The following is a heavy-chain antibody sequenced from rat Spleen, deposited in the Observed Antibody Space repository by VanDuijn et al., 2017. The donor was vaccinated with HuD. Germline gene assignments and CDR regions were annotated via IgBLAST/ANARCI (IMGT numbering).Heavy chain of an antibody. V-gene: IGHV5S10*01. CDR3: ATPTPGIPFAY. CDR2: IIYDGSRT. Sequence: EVQLVESDGGLVQPGRSLKLSCAASGFTFNDYNMAWVRQAPKKGLEWVATIIYDGSRTYYRESVKGRFTISRDNAKNTLSLQMDSLRTEDTATYYCATPTPGIPFAYWGQGTLVTVSS. CDR1: GFTFNDYN. D-gene: IGHD1-4*01. J-gene: IGHJ3*01.